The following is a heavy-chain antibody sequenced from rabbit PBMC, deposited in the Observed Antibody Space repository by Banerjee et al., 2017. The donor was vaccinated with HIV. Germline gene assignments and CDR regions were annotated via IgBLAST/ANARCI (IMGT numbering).Heavy chain of an antibody. CDR3: ARDAGGNYYSPAYFNL. Sequence: QSLEESGGDLVKPGASLTLTCTASGFSFSSRYYMCWVRQAPGKGLEWIACIYAGSSGSTYYASWAKGRFTISKTSSTTVTLQMTSLTAADTATYFCARDAGGNYYSPAYFNLWGQGTLVTVS. CDR1: GFSFSSRYY. CDR2: IYAGSSGST. D-gene: IGHD8-1*01. J-gene: IGHJ4*01. V-gene: IGHV1S40*01.